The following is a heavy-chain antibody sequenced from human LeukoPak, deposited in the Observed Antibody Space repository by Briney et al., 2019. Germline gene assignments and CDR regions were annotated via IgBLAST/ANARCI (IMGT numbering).Heavy chain of an antibody. CDR3: ARDYCYYSYYFDY. CDR2: IIPILGIA. D-gene: IGHD4-11*01. Sequence: SVKVSCKESGGTFSSYTISWVRQAPGQGLEWMGRIIPILGIANYAQKFQGRVTITAEKFTSTAYMGLSSLTSEYSAVYYCARDYCYYSYYFDYWGQGTLVTVSS. V-gene: IGHV1-69*10. J-gene: IGHJ4*02. CDR1: GGTFSSYT.